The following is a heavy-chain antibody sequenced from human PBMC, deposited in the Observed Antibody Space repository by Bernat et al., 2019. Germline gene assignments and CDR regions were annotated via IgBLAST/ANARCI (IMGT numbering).Heavy chain of an antibody. CDR2: IGASGGST. CDR3: AKGLGGNGNHYYYMDV. V-gene: IGHV3-23*01. CDR1: GFTFSSYA. Sequence: EVQLLESGGGLVQPGGSLRLSCAASGFTFSSYAMTWVRQAPGKGLEWVSGIGASGGSTYYADSVKGRFTISRDNSKNTLYLQMNSLRAEDTSVYYCAKGLGGNGNHYYYMDVWGKGTTVTVSS. J-gene: IGHJ6*03.